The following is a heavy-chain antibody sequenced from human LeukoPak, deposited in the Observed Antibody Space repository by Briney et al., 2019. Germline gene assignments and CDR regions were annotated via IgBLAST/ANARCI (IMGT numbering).Heavy chain of an antibody. V-gene: IGHV3-21*01. CDR3: ARDRGHGDDGEVY. CDR1: GFTFSSYS. J-gene: IGHJ4*02. CDR2: ISSSSSYI. D-gene: IGHD4-17*01. Sequence: PGGSLRLSRAASGFTFSSYSMNWVRPPPGKGLDWVSSISSSSSYIYYADSVKGRFTISRDNAKNSLYLQMNSLRAEDTAVYYCARDRGHGDDGEVYWGQGTLVTVSS.